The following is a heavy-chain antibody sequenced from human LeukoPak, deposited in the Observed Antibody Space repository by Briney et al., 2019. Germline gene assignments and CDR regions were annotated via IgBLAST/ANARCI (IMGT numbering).Heavy chain of an antibody. CDR2: FSPNSGGT. Sequence: ASVKVSCKASGYTFTGYYMHWVRQAPGQGLEWMGWFSPNSGGTNYAQKFQGRVTMTRDTSISTAYMELSRLRSDDTAVYYCARDPYSGSYADYWGQGTLVTVSS. CDR1: GYTFTGYY. V-gene: IGHV1-2*02. J-gene: IGHJ4*02. CDR3: ARDPYSGSYADY. D-gene: IGHD1-26*01.